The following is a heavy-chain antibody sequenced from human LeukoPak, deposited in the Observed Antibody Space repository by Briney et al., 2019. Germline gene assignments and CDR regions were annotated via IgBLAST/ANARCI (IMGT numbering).Heavy chain of an antibody. Sequence: GASVKVSCKASGGTSSSYAISWVRQAPGQGLEWMGRIIPILGIANYAQKFQGRVTITADKSTSTAYMELSSLRSEDTAVYYCARDPAYCSSTSCYRYKNWFDPWGQGTLVTVSS. V-gene: IGHV1-69*04. CDR2: IIPILGIA. J-gene: IGHJ5*02. CDR3: ARDPAYCSSTSCYRYKNWFDP. CDR1: GGTSSSYA. D-gene: IGHD2-2*02.